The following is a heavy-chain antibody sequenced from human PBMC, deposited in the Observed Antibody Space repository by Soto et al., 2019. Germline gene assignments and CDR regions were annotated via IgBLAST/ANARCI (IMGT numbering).Heavy chain of an antibody. CDR3: ASTSERWLQLGDAFDI. CDR1: GGSISSSNW. V-gene: IGHV4-4*02. D-gene: IGHD5-12*01. Sequence: PSETLSLTCAVSGGSISSSNWWSWVRQPPGKGLEWIGEIYHSGSTNYNPSLKSRVTISVDKSKNQFSLKLSSVTAADTAVYYCASTSERWLQLGDAFDIWGQGTMVTVSS. CDR2: IYHSGST. J-gene: IGHJ3*02.